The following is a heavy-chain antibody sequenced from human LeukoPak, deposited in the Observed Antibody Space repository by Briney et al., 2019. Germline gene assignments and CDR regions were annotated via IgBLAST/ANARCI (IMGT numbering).Heavy chain of an antibody. J-gene: IGHJ4*02. CDR3: AKGKLYNYYDSSGRFDY. Sequence: PGGSLRLSCAASGFTFSSYGMHWVRQAPGKGLEWVAVIWYDGSNKYYADSVKGRFTISRDNSKNTLYLQMNSLRAEDTAVYYCAKGKLYNYYDSSGRFDYWGQGTLVTVSS. D-gene: IGHD3-22*01. CDR2: IWYDGSNK. V-gene: IGHV3-30*02. CDR1: GFTFSSYG.